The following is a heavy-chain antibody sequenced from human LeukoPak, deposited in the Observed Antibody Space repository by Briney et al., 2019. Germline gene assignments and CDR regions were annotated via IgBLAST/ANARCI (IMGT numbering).Heavy chain of an antibody. V-gene: IGHV1-18*01. CDR1: GYTFTSYG. CDR3: ARLRRIYDILTGYYNVDAFDI. J-gene: IGHJ3*02. Sequence: ASVKVSCKASGYTFTSYGISWVRQAPGQGLEWMGWISAYNGNTNYAQKLQGRVTMTTDTSTSTAYMELRSLRSDDTAVYYCARLRRIYDILTGYYNVDAFDIWGQGTMVTVSS. D-gene: IGHD3-9*01. CDR2: ISAYNGNT.